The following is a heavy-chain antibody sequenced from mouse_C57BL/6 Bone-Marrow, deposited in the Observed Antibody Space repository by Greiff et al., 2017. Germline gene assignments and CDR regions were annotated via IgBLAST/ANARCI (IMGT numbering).Heavy chain of an antibody. J-gene: IGHJ2*01. CDR2: ISYDGSN. CDR3: ARKLGLYYFDY. D-gene: IGHD4-1*01. Sequence: EVHLVESGPGLVKPSQSLSLTCSVTGYSITSGYYWNWIRQFPGNKLEWMGYISYDGSNNYNPSLKNRISITRDTSKNQFFLKLNSVTTEDTATYYCARKLGLYYFDYWGQGTTLTVSS. CDR1: GYSITSGYY. V-gene: IGHV3-6*01.